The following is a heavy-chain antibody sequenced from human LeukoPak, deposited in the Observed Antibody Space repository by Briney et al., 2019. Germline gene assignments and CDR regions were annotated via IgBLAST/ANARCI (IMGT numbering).Heavy chain of an antibody. D-gene: IGHD2-2*01. CDR3: ARGRYSSSTSCYPYYYYGMDV. Sequence: SETLSLTCTVSGGSISSGDYYWSWIRQPPGKGLEWIGYIYYSGSTYYNPSLKSRVTISVDTSKNQFSLKLSSVTAADTAVYYCARGRYSSSTSCYPYYYYGMDVWGKGTTVTVSS. CDR1: GGSISSGDYY. V-gene: IGHV4-30-4*01. CDR2: IYYSGST. J-gene: IGHJ6*04.